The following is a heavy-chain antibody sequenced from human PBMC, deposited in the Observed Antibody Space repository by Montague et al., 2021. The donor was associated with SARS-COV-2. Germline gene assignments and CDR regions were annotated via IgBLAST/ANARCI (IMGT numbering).Heavy chain of an antibody. V-gene: IGHV4-39*07. CDR2: NNDSSSY. D-gene: IGHD3-16*01. J-gene: IGHJ4*02. Sequence: SETLSLTCTVSGGSISSSSYYWIWMRQPPGKGFIWIGNNNDSSSYNYNPSSKSRITISVDTSKNQFSLKLSSVTAADTAVYYCARDLWVWLAVEACFDYWGQGTLVTVSS. CDR3: ARDLWVWLAVEACFDY. CDR1: GGSISSSSYY.